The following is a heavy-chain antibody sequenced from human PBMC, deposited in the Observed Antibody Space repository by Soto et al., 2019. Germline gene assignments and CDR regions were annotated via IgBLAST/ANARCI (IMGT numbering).Heavy chain of an antibody. J-gene: IGHJ6*02. Sequence: PGGSLRLSCAASGFTFSSYWMHWVRQAPGKGLVWVSRINSDGSSTSYADSVKGRFTISRDNAKNTLYLQMNSLRAEDTAVYYCARDHIVVVPAAYYHYGMDVWGQGTTVTVSS. CDR3: ARDHIVVVPAAYYHYGMDV. CDR2: INSDGSST. V-gene: IGHV3-74*01. CDR1: GFTFSSYW. D-gene: IGHD2-2*01.